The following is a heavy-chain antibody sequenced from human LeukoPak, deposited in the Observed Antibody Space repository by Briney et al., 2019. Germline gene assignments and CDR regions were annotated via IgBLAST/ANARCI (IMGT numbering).Heavy chain of an antibody. CDR1: GDSVSSGNYY. J-gene: IGHJ4*02. D-gene: IGHD3-22*01. CDR3: ARGQDDRSGTFDY. Sequence: SGTLSLTCTVSGDSVSSGNYYLSWILQPPGKGLDWITYMSPSGTTKYNPSLKSRVTTSVDTSRTQFSLRLSSVTAADTAVYYCARGQDDRSGTFDYWGQGILVTVSS. CDR2: MSPSGTT. V-gene: IGHV4-61*01.